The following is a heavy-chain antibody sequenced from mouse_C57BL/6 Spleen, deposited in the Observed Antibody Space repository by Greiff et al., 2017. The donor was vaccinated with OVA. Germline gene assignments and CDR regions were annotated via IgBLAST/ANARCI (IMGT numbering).Heavy chain of an antibody. Sequence: QVQLQQSGAELVKPGASVKMSCKASGYTFTTYPIEWMKQNHGKSLEWIGNFHPYYDDTKYNEKFKGKATLTVEKSSSTVYLELSRLTSDDSAVYYCARGGYYDYDAFYWYFDVWGTGTTVTVSS. D-gene: IGHD2-4*01. CDR2: FHPYYDDT. J-gene: IGHJ1*03. CDR3: ARGGYYDYDAFYWYFDV. CDR1: GYTFTTYP. V-gene: IGHV1-47*01.